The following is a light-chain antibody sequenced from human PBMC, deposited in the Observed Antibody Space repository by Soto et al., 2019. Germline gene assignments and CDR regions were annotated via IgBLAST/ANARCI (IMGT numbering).Light chain of an antibody. Sequence: TPPRSLSASPGQSVTISCTGTSSDVGRYDYVSWYQQHPGKAPKLIVYDVTERPSGVPDRFSGSKSGNTASLTISGLQAEDEADYSCCSFAGSYSYVFGTGTKVTVL. CDR1: SSDVGRYDY. CDR3: CSFAGSYSYV. CDR2: DVT. J-gene: IGLJ1*01. V-gene: IGLV2-11*01.